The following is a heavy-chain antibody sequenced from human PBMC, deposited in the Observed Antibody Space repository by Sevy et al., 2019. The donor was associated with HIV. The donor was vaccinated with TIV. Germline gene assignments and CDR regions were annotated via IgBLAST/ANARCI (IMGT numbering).Heavy chain of an antibody. CDR1: GFTFSSYG. Sequence: GGSLRLSCAASGFTFSSYGMHWVRQAPGKGLEWVAVISYDGSNKYYGDSVKGRFTISRDNSKNTLYLQMNSLRAEDTAVYYCAKWSMGGARWLQLGTFDIWGQRTMVTVSS. CDR3: AKWSMGGARWLQLGTFDI. V-gene: IGHV3-30*18. J-gene: IGHJ3*02. CDR2: ISYDGSNK. D-gene: IGHD5-12*01.